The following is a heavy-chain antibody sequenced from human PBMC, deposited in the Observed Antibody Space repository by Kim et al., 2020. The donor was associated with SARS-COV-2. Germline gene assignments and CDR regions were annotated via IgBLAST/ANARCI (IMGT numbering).Heavy chain of an antibody. Sequence: GGSLRLSCAASGFTFSNYGMHWVRQAPGKGLEWVAVISYDGSNKYYADSVKGRFTISRDNSKNTLYLQMNSLRAEDTAVSYCAKASDDSNYWGQGTLVTV. D-gene: IGHD3-22*01. CDR2: ISYDGSNK. CDR1: GFTFSNYG. V-gene: IGHV3-30*18. J-gene: IGHJ4*02. CDR3: AKASDDSNY.